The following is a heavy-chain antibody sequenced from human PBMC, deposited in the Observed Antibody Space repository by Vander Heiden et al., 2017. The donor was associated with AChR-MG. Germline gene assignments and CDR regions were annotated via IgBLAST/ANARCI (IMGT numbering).Heavy chain of an antibody. CDR2: INHSGST. CDR3: ARKSNTAAAGTDTYYYYMDV. Sequence: QVQLQQWGAGLLKPSETLSLTCAAYGGSFSGYYWSWTRQPPGKGLEWIGEINHSGSTNYNPSIKRRVTIAVDTSKNQFSLKRSSVTAADTAVYYCARKSNTAAAGTDTYYYYMDVWCKGSTVTDSS. D-gene: IGHD6-13*01. V-gene: IGHV4-34*01. CDR1: GGSFSGYY. J-gene: IGHJ6*03.